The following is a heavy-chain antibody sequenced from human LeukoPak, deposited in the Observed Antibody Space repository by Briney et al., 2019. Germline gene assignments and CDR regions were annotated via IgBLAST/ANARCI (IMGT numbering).Heavy chain of an antibody. CDR3: ARDAGITGTTEFDY. CDR1: GFTFSSYA. J-gene: IGHJ4*02. CDR2: ISGSGGST. V-gene: IGHV3-23*01. D-gene: IGHD1-7*01. Sequence: GGSLRLSCAASGFTFSSYAMSWVRQAPGKGLEWVSAISGSGGSTYYADSVKGRFTISRDNSKNSLYLQMNSLKAEDTAVYYCARDAGITGTTEFDYWGQGTLVTVSS.